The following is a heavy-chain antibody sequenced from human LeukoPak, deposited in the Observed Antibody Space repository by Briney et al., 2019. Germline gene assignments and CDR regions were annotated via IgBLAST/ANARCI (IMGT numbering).Heavy chain of an antibody. V-gene: IGHV4-34*01. CDR2: TYHSGST. CDR3: ATTNWVDAFDI. J-gene: IGHJ3*02. Sequence: PSETLSLTCAVYGGSFSGHYWSWIRQSPGKGLEWIGETYHSGSTNHNPSLKSRVTISLDTSKNQFSLKLSSVTAADTAVYYCATTNWVDAFDIWGQGTMVTVSS. D-gene: IGHD1-1*01. CDR1: GGSFSGHY.